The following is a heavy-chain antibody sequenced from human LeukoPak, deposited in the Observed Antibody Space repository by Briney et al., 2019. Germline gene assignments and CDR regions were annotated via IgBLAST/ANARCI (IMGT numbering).Heavy chain of an antibody. CDR1: GFTFSDYG. CDR3: ARVSDYYGSGNYQKQFDY. J-gene: IGHJ4*02. V-gene: IGHV3-21*01. Sequence: GGSLRLSCAASGFTFSDYGMSWVRQAPGKGLEWVSTISGSGSSTYYADSLKGRFTISRDSAKNSLYLQMNSLRAEDTAMYYCARVSDYYGSGNYQKQFDYWGQGTLVTVSS. D-gene: IGHD3-10*01. CDR2: ISGSGSST.